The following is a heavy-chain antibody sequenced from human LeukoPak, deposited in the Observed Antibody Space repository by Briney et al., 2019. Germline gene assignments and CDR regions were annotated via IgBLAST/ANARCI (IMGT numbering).Heavy chain of an antibody. CDR1: GFTFSSYD. D-gene: IGHD3-22*01. CDR2: IGTAGDT. Sequence: GGSLRLSCAASGFTFSSYDMHWVRQATGKGLEWVSAIGTAGDTYYPGSVKGRFTISRENAKNSLYLQMNSLRAGDTAVYYCARERTYYYDSSGYLYFQHWGQGTLVTVSS. CDR3: ARERTYYYDSSGYLYFQH. V-gene: IGHV3-13*01. J-gene: IGHJ1*01.